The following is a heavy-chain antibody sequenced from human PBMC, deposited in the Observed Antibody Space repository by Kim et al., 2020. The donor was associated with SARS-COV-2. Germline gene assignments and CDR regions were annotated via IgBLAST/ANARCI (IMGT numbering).Heavy chain of an antibody. CDR3: TRYGSGSHFDY. Sequence: GGSLRLSCAASGSTFSSYLMHWVRQAPGKGLAWVSRITGDGTNTLYADSVKGRFTISRDNAKNTLYLQMNSLRVEDTAIYYCTRYGSGSHFDYWGQGTL. D-gene: IGHD3-10*01. CDR1: GSTFSSYL. J-gene: IGHJ4*02. CDR2: ITGDGTNT. V-gene: IGHV3-74*01.